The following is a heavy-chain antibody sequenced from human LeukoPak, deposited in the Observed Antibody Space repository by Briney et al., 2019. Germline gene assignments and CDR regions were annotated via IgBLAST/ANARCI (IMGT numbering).Heavy chain of an antibody. CDR2: IIPILGIA. D-gene: IGHD6-13*01. CDR1: GGTFSSYA. Sequence: SVKVSCKASGGTFSSYAISWVRQAPGQGLEWMGRIIPILGIANYAQKFQSRVTITADKSTSTAYMELSSLRSEDTAVYYCARVNGSSWPPEYFQHWGQGTLVTVSS. CDR3: ARVNGSSWPPEYFQH. V-gene: IGHV1-69*04. J-gene: IGHJ1*01.